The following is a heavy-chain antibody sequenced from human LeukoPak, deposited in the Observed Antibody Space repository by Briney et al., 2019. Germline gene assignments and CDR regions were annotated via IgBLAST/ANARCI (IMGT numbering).Heavy chain of an antibody. J-gene: IGHJ4*02. Sequence: ASVKVSCKASGYTFTDYYMHWVRQAPGQGLEWMGWINPNSGDTVYAQKFQGRVTMTRDTPVSSAYMELSSLTSDDTAVYYCARMATETSSALDSWGQGTLVTVSS. CDR1: GYTFTDYY. D-gene: IGHD5-24*01. V-gene: IGHV1-2*02. CDR2: INPNSGDT. CDR3: ARMATETSSALDS.